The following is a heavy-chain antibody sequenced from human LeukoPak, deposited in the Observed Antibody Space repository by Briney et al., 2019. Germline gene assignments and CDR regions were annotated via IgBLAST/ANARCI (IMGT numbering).Heavy chain of an antibody. D-gene: IGHD3-22*01. V-gene: IGHV3-48*01. J-gene: IGHJ6*03. CDR3: ARDYYDSSGYYRLWYYYYMDV. CDR2: ISSSSSTI. CDR1: GFTFSSYG. Sequence: GGSLRLSCAASGFTFSSYGMTWVRQAPGKGLEWVSYISSSSSTIYYADSVKGRFTISRDNAKNSLYLQMNSLRAEDTAVYYCARDYYDSSGYYRLWYYYYMDVWGKGTTVTISS.